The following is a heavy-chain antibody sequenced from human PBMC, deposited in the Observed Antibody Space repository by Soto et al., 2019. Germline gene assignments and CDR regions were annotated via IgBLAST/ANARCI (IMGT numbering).Heavy chain of an antibody. CDR3: ARDRYDSSGYYYEYGMDV. CDR1: GFTFSSYA. J-gene: IGHJ6*02. Sequence: GESLKISCAASGFTFSSYAMHWVRQAPGKGLEWVAVISYDGSNKYYADSVKGRFTISRDNSKNTLYLQMNSLRAEDTAVYYCARDRYDSSGYYYEYGMDVWGQGTTVTVSS. V-gene: IGHV3-30-3*01. D-gene: IGHD3-22*01. CDR2: ISYDGSNK.